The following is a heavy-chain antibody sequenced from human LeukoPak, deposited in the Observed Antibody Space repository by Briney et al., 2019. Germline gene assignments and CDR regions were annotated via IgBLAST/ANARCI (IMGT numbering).Heavy chain of an antibody. CDR3: AKGLGEFIIGPSDY. CDR1: GFTFSSYA. Sequence: GGSLRLSCAASGFTFSSYAMSWVRQAPGQGREWVSAISGSGGSTSYADSVKGRFTISRDNSKNTLYLQMNSLRAEDTAVYYCAKGLGEFIIGPSDYWGQGTLVTVSS. D-gene: IGHD3-10*01. J-gene: IGHJ4*02. V-gene: IGHV3-23*01. CDR2: ISGSGGST.